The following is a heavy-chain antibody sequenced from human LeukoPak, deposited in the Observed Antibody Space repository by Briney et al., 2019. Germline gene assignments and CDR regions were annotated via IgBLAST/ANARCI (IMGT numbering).Heavy chain of an antibody. D-gene: IGHD2-2*01. CDR2: ISSSSSYI. J-gene: IGHJ5*02. V-gene: IGHV3-21*04. Sequence: PGGSLRLSCVASGITFSRYGLTWVRQAPGKGLEWVSSISSSSSYIYYADSVKGRSTISRDNAKNSLYLQMNSLRAEDTAVYYCARHQGWFDPWGQGTLVTVSS. CDR3: ARHQGWFDP. CDR1: GITFSRYG.